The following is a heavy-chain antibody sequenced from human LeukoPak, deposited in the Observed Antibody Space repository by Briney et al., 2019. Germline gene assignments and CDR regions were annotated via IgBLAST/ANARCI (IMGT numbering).Heavy chain of an antibody. D-gene: IGHD6-6*01. CDR3: AKDRYSILSGAFDI. CDR2: ISWNSNTI. V-gene: IGHV3-9*01. CDR1: GFTFDDYA. J-gene: IGHJ3*02. Sequence: GGSLRLSCAASGFTFDDYAMHWVRQAPGKGLEWVSGISWNSNTIGYADSVKGRFTISRDNAKNSLYLQMNSLRAEDTALYYCAKDRYSILSGAFDIWGQGTMVTVSS.